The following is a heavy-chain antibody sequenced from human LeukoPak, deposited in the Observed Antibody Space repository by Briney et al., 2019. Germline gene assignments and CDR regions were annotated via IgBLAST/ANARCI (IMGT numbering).Heavy chain of an antibody. CDR2: IYTSGST. D-gene: IGHD2-2*02. CDR1: GGSISSYY. V-gene: IGHV4-4*07. Sequence: SETLSLTCTVSGGSISSYYWSWIRQPAGKGLEWIGRIYTSGSTNYNPSLKSRVTMSVDTSKNQFSLKLSSVTAADTAVCYCAREWGYCSSTSCYKGFDPWGQGTLVTVSS. J-gene: IGHJ5*02. CDR3: AREWGYCSSTSCYKGFDP.